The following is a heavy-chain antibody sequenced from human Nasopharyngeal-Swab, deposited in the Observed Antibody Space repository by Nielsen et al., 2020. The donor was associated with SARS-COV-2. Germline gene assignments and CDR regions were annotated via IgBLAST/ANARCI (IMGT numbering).Heavy chain of an antibody. Sequence: KVSCEGSGYSFTSYWISWVRQMPGKGLEWMGRIDPSDSYTNYSPSFQGHVTISADKSISTAYLQWSSLKASDTAMYYCARHGGDDYVWGSYHTGWFDPWGQGTLVTVSS. CDR2: IDPSDSYT. CDR3: ARHGGDDYVWGSYHTGWFDP. J-gene: IGHJ5*02. CDR1: GYSFTSYW. D-gene: IGHD3-16*02. V-gene: IGHV5-10-1*01.